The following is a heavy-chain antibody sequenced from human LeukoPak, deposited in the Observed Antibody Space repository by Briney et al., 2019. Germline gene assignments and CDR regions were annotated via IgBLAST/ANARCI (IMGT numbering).Heavy chain of an antibody. CDR1: GFTFSSYE. D-gene: IGHD3-22*01. J-gene: IGHJ4*02. CDR2: ISSSGSTI. Sequence: TAGSLRLSCAASGFTFSSYEMNWVRQAPGKGLEWVSYISSSGSTIYYADSVKGRFTISRDNAKNSLYLQMNSLRAEDTAVYYCARTSNYYDSSGYYFPIRFDYWGQGTLVTVSS. CDR3: ARTSNYYDSSGYYFPIRFDY. V-gene: IGHV3-48*03.